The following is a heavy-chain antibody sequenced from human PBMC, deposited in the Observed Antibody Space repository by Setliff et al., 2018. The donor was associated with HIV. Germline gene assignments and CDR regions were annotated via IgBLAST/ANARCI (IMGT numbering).Heavy chain of an antibody. D-gene: IGHD3-22*01. V-gene: IGHV1-2*02. CDR2: INPKTGGT. Sequence: ASVKVSCKASGYTFIDYHIHWVRQAPGQGLEWMGWINPKTGGTSFAKKFQDRVTMSRDTSISTAYMQLSSLRSNDTAMYYCGRATEYYDTSGYPRRTLVDDWGQGALVTVSS. CDR3: GRATEYYDTSGYPRRTLVDD. CDR1: GYTFIDYH. J-gene: IGHJ4*02.